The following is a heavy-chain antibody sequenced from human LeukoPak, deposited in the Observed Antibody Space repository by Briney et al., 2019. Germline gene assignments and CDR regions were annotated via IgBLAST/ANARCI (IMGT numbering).Heavy chain of an antibody. Sequence: SETLSLTCTVSGGSISSYYWSWIRQPPGKGLEWIGYIYTSGSTNYNPSLKSRVTISVDTSKNQFSLKLSSVTAADTAVYYCARASLAISGGFDYWGQGTLVTVSS. V-gene: IGHV4-4*09. CDR3: ARASLAISGGFDY. CDR2: IYTSGST. D-gene: IGHD3-16*01. CDR1: GGSISSYY. J-gene: IGHJ4*02.